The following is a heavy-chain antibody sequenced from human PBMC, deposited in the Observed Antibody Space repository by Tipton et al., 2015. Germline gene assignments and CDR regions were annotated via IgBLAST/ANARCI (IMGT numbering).Heavy chain of an antibody. CDR3: ACQDYDSLTRDYQTVDY. Sequence: LRLSCAVYGGSFSGYYWGWIRQSPGKGLEWIGYISYSGSTHYNPSLKRRVTISLDTSKNQFSLKLTSVTAADTAVYYCACQDYDSLTRDYQTVDYWGQGTLVTVSS. V-gene: IGHV4-59*08. CDR1: GGSFSGYY. J-gene: IGHJ4*02. D-gene: IGHD3-9*01. CDR2: ISYSGST.